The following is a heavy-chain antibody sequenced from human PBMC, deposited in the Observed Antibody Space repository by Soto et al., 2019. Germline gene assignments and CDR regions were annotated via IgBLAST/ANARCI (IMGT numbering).Heavy chain of an antibody. V-gene: IGHV1-2*02. J-gene: IGHJ6*02. CDR3: ARDDARSPYYYYGMDV. CDR1: GYTFTGYY. CDR2: INPNSGGT. Sequence: QVQLVQSGAEVKKPGASVKVSCKASGYTFTGYYMHWVRQAPGQGLEWMGWINPNSGGTNYAQKFQGRVTMTRDTSISTAYMELSRLRSDDTAVYYCARDDARSPYYYYGMDVWGQGTTVTVSS.